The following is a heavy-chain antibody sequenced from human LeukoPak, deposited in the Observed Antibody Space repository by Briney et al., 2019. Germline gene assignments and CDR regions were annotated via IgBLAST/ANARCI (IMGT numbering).Heavy chain of an antibody. V-gene: IGHV5-51*01. CDR3: ARRRAGDYWNGVDY. D-gene: IGHD1-1*01. Sequence: GEPLKISCKGSGYIFTTYWIGWVRQMPGKGLEWIGLIYPGDSDTRYSPSFQGQVTISVDKSINTAYLQWSSLRASDTAMYYCARRRAGDYWNGVDYWGQGTLVTVSS. J-gene: IGHJ4*02. CDR1: GYIFTTYW. CDR2: IYPGDSDT.